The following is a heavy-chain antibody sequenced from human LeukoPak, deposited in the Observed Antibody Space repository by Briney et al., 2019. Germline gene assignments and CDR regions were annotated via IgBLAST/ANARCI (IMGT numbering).Heavy chain of an antibody. J-gene: IGHJ4*02. V-gene: IGHV4-59*08. CDR3: AIAYDSSAFYY. D-gene: IGHD3-22*01. Sequence: SSETLSLTCTVSGGSISSYYWNWIRQPPGKGPEWIGYNYYSGSTSYNPSLKSRVTISVDTSKNQFSLKLSSVTAADTAVYYCAIAYDSSAFYYWGQGTLVTVSS. CDR2: NYYSGST. CDR1: GGSISSYY.